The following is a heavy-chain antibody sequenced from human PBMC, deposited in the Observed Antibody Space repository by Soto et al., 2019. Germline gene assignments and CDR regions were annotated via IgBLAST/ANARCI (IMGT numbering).Heavy chain of an antibody. CDR3: ATDRRGEADMDV. Sequence: SETLSLTCTVSGGSISSSSNYWGWIRQPPGKGLEWLGSFYSSGSTYYNPSLKSRVTISVDTSKNQFSLKLSSVTAADTAVYYRATDRRGEADMDVWGKGTTVTVSS. J-gene: IGHJ6*03. CDR2: FYSSGST. D-gene: IGHD3-16*01. V-gene: IGHV4-39*02. CDR1: GGSISSSSNY.